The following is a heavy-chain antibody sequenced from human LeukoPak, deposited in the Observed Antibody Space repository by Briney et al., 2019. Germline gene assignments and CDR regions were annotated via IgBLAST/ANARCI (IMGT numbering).Heavy chain of an antibody. D-gene: IGHD6-19*01. CDR3: ARDRNWSGWSRDYYGMDV. CDR1: GFTFSSYA. V-gene: IGHV3-23*01. Sequence: GGSLRLSCAASGFTFSSYAMSWVRQAPGKGLEWVSAISGSGGSTYYADSVKGRFTISRDNSKNTLYLQMNSLRAEDTAVYYCARDRNWSGWSRDYYGMDVWGQGTTVTVSS. CDR2: ISGSGGST. J-gene: IGHJ6*02.